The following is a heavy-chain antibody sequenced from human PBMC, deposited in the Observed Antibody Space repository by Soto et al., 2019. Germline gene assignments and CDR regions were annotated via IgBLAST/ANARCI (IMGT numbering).Heavy chain of an antibody. D-gene: IGHD3-22*01. Sequence: EVQLLESGGGLVQPGGSLRLSCAASGFTFSSYAMSWVRQAPGKGLEWCSAFSGSGGSTYYADSVKGRFTISRDNSKNTLYLQMNSLRAEDTAVYYCAKDSSGYPGGYFDYWGQGTLVTVSS. CDR3: AKDSSGYPGGYFDY. CDR2: FSGSGGST. V-gene: IGHV3-23*01. J-gene: IGHJ4*02. CDR1: GFTFSSYA.